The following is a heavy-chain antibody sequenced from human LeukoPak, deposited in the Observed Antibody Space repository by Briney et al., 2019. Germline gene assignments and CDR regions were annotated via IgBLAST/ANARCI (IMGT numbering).Heavy chain of an antibody. D-gene: IGHD1-1*01. J-gene: IGHJ4*02. CDR2: ISSSGGST. CDR3: AKGFWNLDY. V-gene: IGHV3-23*01. Sequence: LEWVSAISSSGGSTYYADSVKGRFTISRDNSKNTLYLQMNSLRGEDTAEYYCAKGFWNLDYWGQGTLVTVSS.